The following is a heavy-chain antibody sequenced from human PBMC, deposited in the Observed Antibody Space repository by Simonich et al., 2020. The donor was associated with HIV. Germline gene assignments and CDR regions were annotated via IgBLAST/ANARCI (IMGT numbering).Heavy chain of an antibody. CDR3: ARMLWEPDWYFDL. D-gene: IGHD1-26*01. J-gene: IGHJ2*01. CDR1: GYTFTGYY. V-gene: IGHV1-2*02. CDR2: VNPKSGGT. Sequence: QVQLVQSGAEVKKTGASVKVSCQASGYTFTGYYMHWVRQAPGQGLEWMGWVNPKSGGTKYVQKVQGRVTMTRDMSINTVYMDLSRLRSDDTAVYYCARMLWEPDWYFDLWGRGTLVTVSS.